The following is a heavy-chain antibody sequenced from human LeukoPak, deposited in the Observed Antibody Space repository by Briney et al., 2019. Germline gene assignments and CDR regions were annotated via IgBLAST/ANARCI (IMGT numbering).Heavy chain of an antibody. CDR3: ARARGYYDFWSGYWFDP. V-gene: IGHV4-39*07. Sequence: MASETLSLTCTVSGGSISSSSYYWGWIRQPPGKGLEWIGSIYYSGSTYYNPSLKSRVTISVDTSKNQFSLKLSSVTAADTAVYYCARARGYYDFWSGYWFDPWGRGTLVTVSS. CDR1: GGSISSSSYY. D-gene: IGHD3-3*01. CDR2: IYYSGST. J-gene: IGHJ5*02.